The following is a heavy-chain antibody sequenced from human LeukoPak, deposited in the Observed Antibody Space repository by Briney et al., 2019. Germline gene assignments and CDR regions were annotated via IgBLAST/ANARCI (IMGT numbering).Heavy chain of an antibody. CDR2: FDPEDGET. V-gene: IGHV1-24*01. CDR3: ARDLVGSAISYSSGAWDY. J-gene: IGHJ4*02. CDR1: GYTLTELS. D-gene: IGHD3-10*01. Sequence: ASVKVSCKVSGYTLTELSMQWVRQAPGKGLEWMGGFDPEDGETIYAQKFQGRVTMTEDTSTDTAYMELSSLRSEDTAVYYCARDLVGSAISYSSGAWDYWGKGTLVTVSS.